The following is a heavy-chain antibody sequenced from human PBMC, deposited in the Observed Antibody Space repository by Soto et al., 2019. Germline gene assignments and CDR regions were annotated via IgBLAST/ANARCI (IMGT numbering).Heavy chain of an antibody. J-gene: IGHJ6*02. CDR3: AREGVQHGSGPYYYYGMDV. Sequence: EVQLVESGGGLVKPGGSLRLSCAASGFTFSSYSMNWVRQAPGKGLEWVSSISSSSSYIYYADSVKGRFTISRDNAKNSLYLPMNSRRAEDTAVYYCAREGVQHGSGPYYYYGMDVWGQGTTVTVSS. V-gene: IGHV3-21*01. CDR2: ISSSSSYI. D-gene: IGHD3-10*01. CDR1: GFTFSSYS.